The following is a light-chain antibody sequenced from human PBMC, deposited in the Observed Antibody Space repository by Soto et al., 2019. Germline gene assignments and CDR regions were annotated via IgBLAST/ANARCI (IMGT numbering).Light chain of an antibody. J-gene: IGKJ5*01. CDR1: QSVSSSY. V-gene: IGKV3-20*01. CDR2: GES. Sequence: VLTQSPGTLSVSPGDSATLSCRGSQSVSSSYLAWYQQKPGQAPRLLIYGESSRATGIPDRFSGSGSGTDLNLTISRLEPEDFAVYYCQKYGSSPVTFGQGTRLEIK. CDR3: QKYGSSPVT.